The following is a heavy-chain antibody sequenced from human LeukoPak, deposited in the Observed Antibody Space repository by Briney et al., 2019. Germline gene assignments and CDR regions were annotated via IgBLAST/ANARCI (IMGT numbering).Heavy chain of an antibody. CDR1: GGSVSSGDYY. CDR3: ARGGYSGYGPYMDV. CDR2: IYYSGST. D-gene: IGHD5-12*01. J-gene: IGHJ6*03. Sequence: SQTLSLTCTVSGGSVSSGDYYWSWIRQPPGKGLEWIGYIYYSGSTYYSPSLKSRVTISVDTSKNQFSLKLSSVTAADTPVYYCARGGYSGYGPYMDVWGKGTTVTVSS. V-gene: IGHV4-30-4*08.